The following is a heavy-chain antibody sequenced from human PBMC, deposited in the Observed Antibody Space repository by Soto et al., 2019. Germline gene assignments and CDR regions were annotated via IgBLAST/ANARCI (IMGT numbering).Heavy chain of an antibody. CDR1: GYTFTSYW. CDR2: IYPNDSDI. V-gene: IGHV5-51*01. J-gene: IGHJ4*02. Sequence: GESLKISCTVSGYTFTSYWIGWVRQMSGKGLEWMGIIYPNDSDIKYSPSFEGQVTISGDKSTSTAYLQWSSLKASDSAMYYCASQEESGWYQMWGQGTLVTVSS. D-gene: IGHD6-19*01. CDR3: ASQEESGWYQM.